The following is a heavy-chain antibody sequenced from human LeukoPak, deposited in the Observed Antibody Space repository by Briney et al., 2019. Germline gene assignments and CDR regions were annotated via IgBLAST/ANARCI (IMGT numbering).Heavy chain of an antibody. CDR3: ARVPGVAKQWLGV. CDR2: IKQDGSEK. Sequence: GGSLRLSCAASGFTFSSYWMSWVRQAPGKGLEWVANIKQDGSEKYYVDSVKGRFTISRDNAKNSLYLQMNSLRAEDTAVYYCARVPGVAKQWLGVWGQGTLVTVSS. J-gene: IGHJ4*02. V-gene: IGHV3-7*01. D-gene: IGHD6-19*01. CDR1: GFTFSSYW.